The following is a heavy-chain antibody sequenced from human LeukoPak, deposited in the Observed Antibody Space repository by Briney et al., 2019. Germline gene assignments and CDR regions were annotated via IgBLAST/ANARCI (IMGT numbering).Heavy chain of an antibody. Sequence: PSETLSLTCTVSGGSINSYYWSWIRQPPGKGLEWIGYNYYSGSTNYNPSLKSRVTISVDTSNNKFSLKLTSLTAADTAVYYCVRHLSAGRPAFDIWGQGTMVTVSS. CDR3: VRHLSAGRPAFDI. CDR2: NYYSGST. V-gene: IGHV4-59*08. D-gene: IGHD2-15*01. CDR1: GGSINSYY. J-gene: IGHJ3*02.